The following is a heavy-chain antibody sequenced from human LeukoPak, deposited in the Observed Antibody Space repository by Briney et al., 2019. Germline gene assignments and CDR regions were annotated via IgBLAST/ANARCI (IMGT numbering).Heavy chain of an antibody. CDR3: ARLPITIFGASEFDY. J-gene: IGHJ4*02. Sequence: ASVKVSCTASGYTFTGYYMHWVRQAPGQGLEWMGWINPNSGGTNYAQKFQGRVTMTRDTSISTAYMELSRLRSDDTAVYYCARLPITIFGASEFDYWGQGTLVTVSS. CDR1: GYTFTGYY. V-gene: IGHV1-2*02. CDR2: INPNSGGT. D-gene: IGHD3-3*01.